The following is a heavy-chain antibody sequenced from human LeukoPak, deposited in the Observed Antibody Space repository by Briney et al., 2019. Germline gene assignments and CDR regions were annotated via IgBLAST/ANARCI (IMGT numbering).Heavy chain of an antibody. V-gene: IGHV6-1*01. D-gene: IGHD4-17*01. CDR1: GDSVSNSRAA. Sequence: SQTLSLTCAISGDSVSNSRAAWHWIRQSPSRGLEWLGRTYYRSKWNNDYAVSVRSRITINGDTSKNQFSLQLNSVTPEDTAVYYCARTMTTLPTHGELDLWGQGTQVTVSS. CDR2: TYYRSKWNN. J-gene: IGHJ5*02. CDR3: ARTMTTLPTHGELDL.